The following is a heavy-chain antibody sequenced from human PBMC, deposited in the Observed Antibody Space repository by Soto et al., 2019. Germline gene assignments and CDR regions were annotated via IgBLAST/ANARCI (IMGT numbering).Heavy chain of an antibody. CDR1: GFTFISYS. D-gene: IGHD4-4*01. Sequence: LRLSCAASGFTFISYSMNCVRQAPVKGLEWVSSISSSSSYIYYADSLKGRFTISRDNAKNSLYLKMNSLRAEDTAVYYCARGWATTPWADWFDPWGQGTLVTVSS. CDR2: ISSSSSYI. V-gene: IGHV3-21*01. J-gene: IGHJ5*02. CDR3: ARGWATTPWADWFDP.